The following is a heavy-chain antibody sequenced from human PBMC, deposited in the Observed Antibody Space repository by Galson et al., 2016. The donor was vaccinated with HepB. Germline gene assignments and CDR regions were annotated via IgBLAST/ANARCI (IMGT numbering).Heavy chain of an antibody. J-gene: IGHJ4*02. CDR2: DSMDGRRK. V-gene: IGHV3-30*18. CDR1: GFTFSNYG. Sequence: SLRLSCAASGFTFSNYGMHWVRQAPAKGLEWVAADSMDGRRKFYADSVKGRFTISRDNSNNMLFLQMSSRRADDTAVYYCAKRHEYCPAVGCSVDYWGQGTLVSVSS. CDR3: AKRHEYCPAVGCSVDY. D-gene: IGHD2/OR15-2a*01.